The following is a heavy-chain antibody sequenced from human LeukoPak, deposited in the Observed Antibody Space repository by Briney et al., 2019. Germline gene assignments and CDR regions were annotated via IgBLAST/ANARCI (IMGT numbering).Heavy chain of an antibody. CDR3: ARSSYGAGSKPYWVDY. V-gene: IGHV4-39*01. J-gene: IGHJ4*02. Sequence: SEALSLTCTVSGGSISSSSYYWAWIRQPPGKGLEYIGSYSGSTYYNPSLKSRVTISVDTSKKQFSLKLSSVTAADTAVYYCARSSYGAGSKPYWVDYWGQGTLVTVSS. CDR1: GGSISSSSYY. CDR2: YSGST. D-gene: IGHD3-10*01.